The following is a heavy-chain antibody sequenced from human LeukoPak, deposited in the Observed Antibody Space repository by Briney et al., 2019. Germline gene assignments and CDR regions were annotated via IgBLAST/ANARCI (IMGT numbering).Heavy chain of an antibody. D-gene: IGHD6-19*01. J-gene: IGHJ4*02. V-gene: IGHV1-18*01. CDR1: GYTFTSYG. CDR3: ARDTYSSGRAPFDY. Sequence: ASVKVSCKASGYTFTSYGISWVRQAPGQGLEWMGWISAKKGNTDYAQKLQGRVTMTTDTSTSTAYMELRSLRSDDTAVYYCARDTYSSGRAPFDYWGQGTLVTVSS. CDR2: ISAKKGNT.